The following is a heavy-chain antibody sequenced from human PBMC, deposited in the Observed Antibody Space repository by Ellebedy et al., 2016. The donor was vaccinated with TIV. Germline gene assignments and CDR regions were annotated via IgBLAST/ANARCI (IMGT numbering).Heavy chain of an antibody. CDR2: INHDGRST. V-gene: IGHV3-74*01. CDR1: GFTFSSYR. D-gene: IGHD5-24*01. Sequence: GESLKISXAASGFTFSSYRMHWVRQAPGKGLVWVSLINHDGRSTTYADSVKGRFTISRDNAKSTLYLQMNSLGAEDTAVYFCARGEGWIDNWGQGTLVTVSS. CDR3: ARGEGWIDN. J-gene: IGHJ4*02.